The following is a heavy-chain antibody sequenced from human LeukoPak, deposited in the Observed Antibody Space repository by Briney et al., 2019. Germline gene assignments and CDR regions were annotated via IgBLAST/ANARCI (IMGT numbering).Heavy chain of an antibody. V-gene: IGHV4-31*03. J-gene: IGHJ4*02. CDR2: IYYSGSA. CDR3: ARDRYSSSWYFDY. Sequence: SQTLSLTCTVSGGSISSGGYCWSWIRQHPGKGLEWIRCIYYSGSAYYNPSLKSRVIISVDTSKNQFSLKLSSVTAADTAVYYCARDRYSSSWYFDYWGQGTLVTVSS. D-gene: IGHD6-6*01. CDR1: GGSISSGGYC.